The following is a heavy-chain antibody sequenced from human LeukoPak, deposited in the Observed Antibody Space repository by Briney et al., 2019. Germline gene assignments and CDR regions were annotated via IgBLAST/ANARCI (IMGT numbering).Heavy chain of an antibody. CDR2: ISWDSGSI. Sequence: GGSLRLSCAASGFTFDDYAMHWLRQAPGKGLEGGSGISWDSGSIGYADSVRGRFTISRDNAKNSLELQMHSLRAEDTALYYCAKPRTRTIAARRAEDSFAYWGQGTLPTVHS. J-gene: IGHJ4*02. CDR3: AKPRTRTIAARRAEDSFAY. V-gene: IGHV3-9*01. CDR1: GFTFDDYA. D-gene: IGHD6-6*01.